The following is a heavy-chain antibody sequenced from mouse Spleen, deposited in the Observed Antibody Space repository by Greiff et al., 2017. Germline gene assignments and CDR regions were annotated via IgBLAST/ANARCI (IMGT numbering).Heavy chain of an antibody. Sequence: EVQRVESGGGLVKPGGSLKLSCAASGFTFSSYAMSWVRQTPEKRLEWVASISSGGSTYYPDSVKGRFTISRDNARNILYLQMSSLRSEDTAMYYCARGQDRDYFDYWGQGTTLTVSS. CDR1: GFTFSSYA. V-gene: IGHV5-6-5*01. CDR3: ARGQDRDYFDY. J-gene: IGHJ2*01. CDR2: ISSGGST.